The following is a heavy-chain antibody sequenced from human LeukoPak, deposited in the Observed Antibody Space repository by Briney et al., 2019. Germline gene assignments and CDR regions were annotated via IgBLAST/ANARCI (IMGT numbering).Heavy chain of an antibody. D-gene: IGHD5-12*01. CDR2: MNPNSGNT. V-gene: IGHV1-8*02. J-gene: IGHJ3*02. CDR3: ASVSGYDYIDAFDI. Sequence: ASVKVSCKASGYTFTGYYMHWVRQAPGQGLEWMGWMNPNSGNTGYAQKFQGRVTMTRNTSISTAYMELSSLRSEDTAVYYCASVSGYDYIDAFDIWGQGTMVTVSS. CDR1: GYTFTGYY.